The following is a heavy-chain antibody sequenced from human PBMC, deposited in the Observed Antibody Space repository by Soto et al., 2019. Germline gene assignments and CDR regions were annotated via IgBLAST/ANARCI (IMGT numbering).Heavy chain of an antibody. CDR2: TYYSGSI. D-gene: IGHD3-16*01. V-gene: IGHV4-59*08. Sequence: QVQLQESGPGLVKPSETLSLTCTVSGGSISSDYWSWIRQPPGKGLDWIGFTYYSGSINYKPSFGSRVAPSVDTYKNLFSLNLTSVTAADTAVYYCTRHWDWGSLGYWGQGTLVTVSS. J-gene: IGHJ4*02. CDR3: TRHWDWGSLGY. CDR1: GGSISSDY.